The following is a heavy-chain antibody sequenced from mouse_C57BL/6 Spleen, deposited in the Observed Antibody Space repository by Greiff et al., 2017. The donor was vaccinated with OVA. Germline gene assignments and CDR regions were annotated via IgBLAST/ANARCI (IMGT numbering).Heavy chain of an antibody. D-gene: IGHD1-1*01. CDR1: GYTFTDYY. J-gene: IGHJ2*01. Sequence: VQLQQSGPELVKPGASVKISCKASGYTFTDYYINWVKQRPGQGLEWIGWIFPGGGSTYYNEKFKGKATLTVDKSSSTAYMLLSSLTSEDSAVYFCARWRYYGSTYYFDYWGQGTTLTVSS. V-gene: IGHV1-75*01. CDR2: IFPGGGST. CDR3: ARWRYYGSTYYFDY.